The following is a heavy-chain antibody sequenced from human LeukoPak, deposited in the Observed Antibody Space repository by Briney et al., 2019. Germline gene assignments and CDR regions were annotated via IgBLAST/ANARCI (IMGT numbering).Heavy chain of an antibody. V-gene: IGHV3-23*01. CDR2: IRNNGATT. CDR1: GFTVSSNY. CDR3: AKVYHDSGCLIDY. D-gene: IGHD6-19*01. J-gene: IGHJ4*02. Sequence: GGSLRLSCAASGFTVSSNYMSWVRQAPGKGLEWVSTIRNNGATTDYADSVKGRFTISRDDSKNTLYLQMNSLRAEDTAVYYCAKVYHDSGCLIDYWGQGTLVTVSS.